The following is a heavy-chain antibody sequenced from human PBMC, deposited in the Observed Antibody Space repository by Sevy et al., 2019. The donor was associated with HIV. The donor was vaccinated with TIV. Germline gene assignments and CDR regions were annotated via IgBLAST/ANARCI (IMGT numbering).Heavy chain of an antibody. J-gene: IGHJ4*02. CDR3: VAANTWQDY. CDR2: VNSDGSST. Sequence: GGSLRLSCAASGFTFSSYWMHWVRQAPGKGPVCVSGVNSDGSSTNYADSVKGRFTMSRDSAKNTLYLQMNSLRAEDTAVYFCVAANTWQDYWGQGTLVTVSS. V-gene: IGHV3-74*01. CDR1: GFTFSSYW. D-gene: IGHD2-15*01.